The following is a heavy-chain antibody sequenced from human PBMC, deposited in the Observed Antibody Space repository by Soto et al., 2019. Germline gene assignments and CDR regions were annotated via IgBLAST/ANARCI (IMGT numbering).Heavy chain of an antibody. CDR2: IYYSGST. CDR3: ARPRYGGSRYGFDY. CDR1: GGSISSYY. D-gene: IGHD1-26*01. J-gene: IGHJ4*02. V-gene: IGHV4-59*08. Sequence: SETLFLTCTVSGGSISSYYWSWIRQPPGKGLVWIGYIYYSGSTNYNPSLKSRVTIAVDTSKNQFSLKLSSVTAADTSVYYCARPRYGGSRYGFDYWGQGALVTVSS.